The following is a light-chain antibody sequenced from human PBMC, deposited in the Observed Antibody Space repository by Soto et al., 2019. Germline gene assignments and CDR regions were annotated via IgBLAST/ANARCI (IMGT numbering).Light chain of an antibody. Sequence: EIVMTQSPATLSVSPGERATLSCRASQSVSSNLAWYQPKPGQAPRLLVYGASTRATIIPARFSGSRSGTEFTPTISSLQSEDFAVYYCQQYNTWPPTFGQGTRLEIK. CDR2: GAS. J-gene: IGKJ5*01. CDR1: QSVSSN. V-gene: IGKV3-15*01. CDR3: QQYNTWPPT.